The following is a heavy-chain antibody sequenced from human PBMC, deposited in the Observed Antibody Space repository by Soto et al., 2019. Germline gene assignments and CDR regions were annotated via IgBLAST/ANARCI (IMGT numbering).Heavy chain of an antibody. D-gene: IGHD3-9*01. V-gene: IGHV3-49*03. Sequence: EVQLVESGGGLVQPGRSLRLSCTASGFTFADYAMSWFRQAPGKGLEWVGFIRSKGYGGTTEYAASVKGRFTISRDDSKSIAYLQMNSLKAEDTAVYYCTRRYFGGSEAFDIWGRGTMVTVSS. CDR2: IRSKGYGGTT. J-gene: IGHJ3*02. CDR3: TRRYFGGSEAFDI. CDR1: GFTFADYA.